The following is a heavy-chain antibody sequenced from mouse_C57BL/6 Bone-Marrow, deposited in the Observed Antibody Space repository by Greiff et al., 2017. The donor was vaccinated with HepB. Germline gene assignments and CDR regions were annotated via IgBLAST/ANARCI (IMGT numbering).Heavy chain of an antibody. CDR3: AREEYYGSSAWFAY. D-gene: IGHD1-1*01. CDR2: ISYSGST. Sequence: EVQLQESGPGMVKPSQSLSLTCTVTGYSITSGYDWHWIRHFPGNTLEWMGYISYSGSTNYNPSLKSRLSITHDTSKNHFFLKLNSVTTEDTATYYCAREEYYGSSAWFAYWGQGTLVTVSA. CDR1: GYSITSGYD. V-gene: IGHV3-1*01. J-gene: IGHJ3*01.